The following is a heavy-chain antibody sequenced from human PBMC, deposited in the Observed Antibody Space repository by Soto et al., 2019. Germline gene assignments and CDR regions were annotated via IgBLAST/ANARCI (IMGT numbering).Heavy chain of an antibody. V-gene: IGHV3-30*18. J-gene: IGHJ4*02. CDR2: ISYEGSNK. Sequence: GGSLRLSCAASGFTFSSYGMHWVRQAPGKGLEWVAVISYEGSNKYYADSVKGRFTISRDNSKNTLYLQINSLRAEDTAVYYCAKDHTTYYDYVWGSYRYAPYFDYWGQGTLVTVSS. D-gene: IGHD3-16*02. CDR3: AKDHTTYYDYVWGSYRYAPYFDY. CDR1: GFTFSSYG.